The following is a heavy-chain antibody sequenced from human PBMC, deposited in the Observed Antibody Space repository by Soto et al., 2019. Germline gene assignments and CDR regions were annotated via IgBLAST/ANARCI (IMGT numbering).Heavy chain of an antibody. CDR2: ISGSGGST. V-gene: IGHV3-23*01. CDR1: GFTFSSHA. CDR3: AKGSLRGGWFNWFDP. D-gene: IGHD6-19*01. J-gene: IGHJ5*02. Sequence: GGSLRLSCAASGFTFSSHAMSWVRQAPGKGLEWVSAISGSGGSTYYADSVKGRFTISRDNSKNTLYLQMNSLRAEDTAVYYCAKGSLRGGWFNWFDPWGQGTLVTVSS.